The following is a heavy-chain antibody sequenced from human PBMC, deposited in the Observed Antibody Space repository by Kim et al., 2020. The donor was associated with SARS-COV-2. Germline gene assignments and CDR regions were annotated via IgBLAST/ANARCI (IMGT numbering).Heavy chain of an antibody. CDR2: IYYSGST. D-gene: IGHD6-19*01. V-gene: IGHV4-39*07. CDR1: GGSISSSSYY. J-gene: IGHJ4*02. CDR3: ARAISSGWSREGTDYFAY. Sequence: SETLSLTCTVSGGSISSSSYYWGWIRQPPGKGLEWIGSIYYSGSTYYNPSLKSRVTISVDTSKNQFSLKLSSVTAADTAVYYCARAISSGWSREGTDYFAYWGQGTLVTVSS.